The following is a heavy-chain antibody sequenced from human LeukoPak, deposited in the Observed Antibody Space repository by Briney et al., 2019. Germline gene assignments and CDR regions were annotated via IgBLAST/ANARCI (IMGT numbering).Heavy chain of an antibody. CDR1: GGSISSGGYY. Sequence: SQTLSLTCTVSGGSISSGGYYWSWIRQPPGKGLEWIGYIYHSGSTYYNPSLKSRVTISVDRSKNQFSLKLSSVTAADTAVYYCASGSKYCSSTSCYYYYMDVWGKGTTVTVSS. CDR3: ASGSKYCSSTSCYYYYMDV. J-gene: IGHJ6*03. CDR2: IYHSGST. V-gene: IGHV4-30-2*01. D-gene: IGHD2-2*01.